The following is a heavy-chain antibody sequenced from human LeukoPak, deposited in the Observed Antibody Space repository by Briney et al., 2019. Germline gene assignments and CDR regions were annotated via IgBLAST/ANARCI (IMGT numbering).Heavy chain of an antibody. D-gene: IGHD6-19*01. Sequence: GGSLRLSCAASGFTVSINYMSWVRQAPGKGLEWVSVIYSDGKTDCADSVKGRFTISRDDSKNTLYLQMRGLRADDTAMYYCARDGGSGWSSAFLDHWGQGTLVSVSS. V-gene: IGHV3-53*01. CDR3: ARDGGSGWSSAFLDH. CDR2: IYSDGKT. CDR1: GFTVSINY. J-gene: IGHJ4*02.